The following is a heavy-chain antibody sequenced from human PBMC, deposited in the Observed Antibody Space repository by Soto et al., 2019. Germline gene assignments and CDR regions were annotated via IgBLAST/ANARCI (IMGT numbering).Heavy chain of an antibody. J-gene: IGHJ4*02. CDR3: ASVGGFGATTIDY. Sequence: PSETLSLTCTVSGGSISSGDYYWRWIRQPPGKGLEWIGYIYYSGSTYYNPSLKSRVTISVDTSKNQFSLKLSSVTAADTAVYYCASVGGFGATTIDYWGQGTLVTVSS. D-gene: IGHD3-10*01. CDR1: GGSISSGDYY. CDR2: IYYSGST. V-gene: IGHV4-30-4*01.